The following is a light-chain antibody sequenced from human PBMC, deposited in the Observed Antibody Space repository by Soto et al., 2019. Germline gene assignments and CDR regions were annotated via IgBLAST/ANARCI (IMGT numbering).Light chain of an antibody. CDR3: SSYAGSYTWV. CDR2: EVN. J-gene: IGLJ3*02. Sequence: QSALTQPASVSGSPGQSITISCTGTSSDVGTYNYVSWYQQHPGKAPKLMIYEVNSRPSGVSNRFSGSKSGNTASLTISGLQTEDEADYYCSSYAGSYTWVFGGGTKLTVL. V-gene: IGLV2-14*01. CDR1: SSDVGTYNY.